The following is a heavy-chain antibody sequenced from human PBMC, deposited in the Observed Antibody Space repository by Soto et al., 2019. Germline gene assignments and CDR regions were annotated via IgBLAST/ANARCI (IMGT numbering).Heavy chain of an antibody. D-gene: IGHD2-21*01. J-gene: IGHJ5*02. CDR2: IYASGST. V-gene: IGHV4-4*07. CDR1: DDSLSTYY. CDR3: ARSAIPRGGWFRP. Sequence: SETLSLTCNVSDDSLSTYYWSWIRQSAGKGLEWIGRIYASGSTNYNPSLKGRVSMSVDTSKKQFSLKMMSVTAADTAMYYCARSAIPRGGWFRPWGQGVLVSVSS.